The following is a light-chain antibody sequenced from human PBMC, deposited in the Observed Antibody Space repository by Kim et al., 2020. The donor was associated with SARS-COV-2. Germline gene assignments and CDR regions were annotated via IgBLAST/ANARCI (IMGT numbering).Light chain of an antibody. CDR1: QGISNY. J-gene: IGKJ2*01. Sequence: SATVGDRVTITCRASQGISNYLAWYQQKPGKVPKLLIYAASTLQSGVPSRFSGSGSGTDFTFTISSLQPEDVATYYCQKYNSAPPTFGQGTKLEIK. CDR2: AAS. CDR3: QKYNSAPPT. V-gene: IGKV1-27*01.